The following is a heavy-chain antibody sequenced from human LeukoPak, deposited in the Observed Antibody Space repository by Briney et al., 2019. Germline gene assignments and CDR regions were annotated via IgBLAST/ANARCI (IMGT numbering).Heavy chain of an antibody. Sequence: SETLSLTCTVSGGSISSSSYYWGWIRQPPGKGLEWIGSIYYSGSTYYNPSLKSRVTISVDTSKNQFSLKLSSVTAADTAVYYCAKGLGGSLKTNNWFAPWGQGTLVTVSS. CDR2: IYYSGST. CDR1: GGSISSSSYY. J-gene: IGHJ5*02. D-gene: IGHD2-15*01. CDR3: AKGLGGSLKTNNWFAP. V-gene: IGHV4-39*01.